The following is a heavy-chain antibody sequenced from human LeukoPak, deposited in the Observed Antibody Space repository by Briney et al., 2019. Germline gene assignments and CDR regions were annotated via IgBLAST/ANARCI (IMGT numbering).Heavy chain of an antibody. CDR1: GGSFSGYY. D-gene: IGHD2-2*01. J-gene: IGHJ6*03. CDR3: ARVDVVVPAAIVAYYYYYMDV. Sequence: SETLSLTCAVYGGSFSGYYWSWIRQPPGKGLEWIGEINHRGSTNYNPSLKSRVTISVDTSKNQFPLKLSSVTAADTAVYYCARVDVVVPAAIVAYYYYYMDVWGKGTTVTVSS. CDR2: INHRGST. V-gene: IGHV4-34*01.